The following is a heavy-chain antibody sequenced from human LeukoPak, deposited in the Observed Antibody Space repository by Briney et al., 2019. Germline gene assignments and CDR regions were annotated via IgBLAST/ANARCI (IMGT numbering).Heavy chain of an antibody. CDR3: ARDRGHGSSWSFDS. Sequence: ASVNVSCKASGYTFTSFGISWVRQAPGQGLEWMGWISVFNGKLIYAQKYQGRVTMTTEISTSTAYMELRSLTSDDTAVYYCARDRGHGSSWSFDSWGQGTLVTVSS. CDR1: GYTFTSFG. D-gene: IGHD6-13*01. CDR2: ISVFNGKL. J-gene: IGHJ4*02. V-gene: IGHV1-18*01.